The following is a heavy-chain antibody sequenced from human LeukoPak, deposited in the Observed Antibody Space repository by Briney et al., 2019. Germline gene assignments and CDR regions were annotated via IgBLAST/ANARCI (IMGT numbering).Heavy chain of an antibody. CDR2: IYYSGST. CDR1: GGSISSGGYY. CDR3: ARVVGIAAAGPFDY. D-gene: IGHD6-13*01. J-gene: IGHJ4*02. V-gene: IGHV4-31*03. Sequence: PSQTLSLTCTVSGGSISSGGYYWSWIRQHPGKGLEWIGYIYYSGSTYYNPSLKSRVTISVDKSKNQFSLKLSSVTAADTAVYYCARVVGIAAAGPFDYWGQGTLVTVSS.